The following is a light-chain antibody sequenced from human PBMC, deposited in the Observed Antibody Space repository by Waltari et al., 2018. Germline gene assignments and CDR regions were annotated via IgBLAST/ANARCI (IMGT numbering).Light chain of an antibody. CDR2: KAS. J-gene: IGKJ4*01. CDR1: QSISTW. V-gene: IGKV1-5*03. Sequence: DIQMTQSPSILSASVGDTVTITCRTSQSISTWLAWYQQKPGKAPKLLISKASILESGVQSRFSGNGSGTEFTLTINSLQPDDFATFYCQHYNNYPPTFGGGTKVEIK. CDR3: QHYNNYPPT.